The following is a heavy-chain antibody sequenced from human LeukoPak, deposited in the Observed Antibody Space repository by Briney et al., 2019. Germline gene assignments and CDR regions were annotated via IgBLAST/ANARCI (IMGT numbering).Heavy chain of an antibody. CDR1: GASISSYY. CDR3: ASALYDSSGYYKFDY. CDR2: IYYSGST. V-gene: IGHV4-59*01. J-gene: IGHJ4*02. Sequence: PAETLSLTCTGSGASISSYYWRWIRQPPGKGLEWIGYIYYSGSTNYNPSLKSRVTISVDTYKNQFSLKLSSVTAADTAVYYCASALYDSSGYYKFDYWGQGTLVTVSS. D-gene: IGHD3-22*01.